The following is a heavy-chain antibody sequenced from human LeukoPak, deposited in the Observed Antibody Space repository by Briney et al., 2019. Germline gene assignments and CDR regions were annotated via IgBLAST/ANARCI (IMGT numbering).Heavy chain of an antibody. CDR3: ARGGWVNDDSGALFGMDV. CDR1: GYTFSSYD. Sequence: SVKVSCKASGYTFSSYDINWVRQATGQGLEWMGRMNPNSGNTNYAQKFQGRVTMTRSTSTSTAYLELSSLRSDDTAVYYCARGGWVNDDSGALFGMDVWGQGTTVTVSS. D-gene: IGHD3-10*01. V-gene: IGHV1-8*02. CDR2: MNPNSGNT. J-gene: IGHJ6*02.